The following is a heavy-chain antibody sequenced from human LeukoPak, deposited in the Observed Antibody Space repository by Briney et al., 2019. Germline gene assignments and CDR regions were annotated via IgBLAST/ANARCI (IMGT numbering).Heavy chain of an antibody. CDR3: ARRRYYDGSGYLE. V-gene: IGHV4-39*01. J-gene: IGHJ1*01. Sequence: PSETLSLTSSVSGDSISRSDSYWDWIRQPPGKGLEWIGTLYYTGRTYYSPSLKSRLTMSVDTSNNQFSLNLRSVTAADTAVYYCARRRYYDGSGYLEWGQGTLLSASS. CDR2: LYYTGRT. D-gene: IGHD3-22*01. CDR1: GDSISRSDSY.